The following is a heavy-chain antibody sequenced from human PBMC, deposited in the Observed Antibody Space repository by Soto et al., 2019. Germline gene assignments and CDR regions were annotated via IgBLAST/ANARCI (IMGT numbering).Heavy chain of an antibody. D-gene: IGHD4-17*01. J-gene: IGHJ1*01. CDR1: GYTFTSYG. Sequence: QVQLVQSGPDLKRPGASMKVSCKASGYTFTSYGISWLRQAPGQGREWMAWISPLKGRTQYSQKAQGRVTLSTDTSSSTAYMEMTTLRVDDTAVYYCAMDYGDRPEYFKHWGQGTLVTVS. V-gene: IGHV1-18*04. CDR3: AMDYGDRPEYFKH. CDR2: ISPLKGRT.